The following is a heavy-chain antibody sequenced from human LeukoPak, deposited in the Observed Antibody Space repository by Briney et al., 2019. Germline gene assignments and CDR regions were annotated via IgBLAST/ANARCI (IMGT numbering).Heavy chain of an antibody. CDR3: ARIAIYYDSSGSTGGWYFDL. Sequence: KSSETLSLTCTVSGGSISSGSYYWSWIRQPAGKGLEWIGRIYTSGSTNYNPSLKSRVTISVDTSKNQFSLKLSSVTAADTAVYYCARIAIYYDSSGSTGGWYFDLWGRGTLVTVSS. D-gene: IGHD3-22*01. CDR2: IYTSGST. J-gene: IGHJ2*01. V-gene: IGHV4-61*02. CDR1: GGSISSGSYY.